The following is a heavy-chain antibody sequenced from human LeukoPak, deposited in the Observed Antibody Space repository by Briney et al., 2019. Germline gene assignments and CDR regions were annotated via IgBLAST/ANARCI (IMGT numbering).Heavy chain of an antibody. Sequence: PGGSLRLSCAASGFTFSSYGMNWVRQAPGKGLEWVSSISSGATYIYYADSVKGRFTISRDNAKNSMYLQINSLRAEDTAVYYCARGRYSGTYFVDFWGQGTLVTVSS. V-gene: IGHV3-21*01. CDR1: GFTFSSYG. J-gene: IGHJ4*02. CDR2: ISSGATYI. CDR3: ARGRYSGTYFVDF. D-gene: IGHD1-26*01.